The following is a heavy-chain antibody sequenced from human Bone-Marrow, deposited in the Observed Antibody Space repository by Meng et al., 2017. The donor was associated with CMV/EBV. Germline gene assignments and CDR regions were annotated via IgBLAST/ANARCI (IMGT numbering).Heavy chain of an antibody. Sequence: YSVTCYYMHWVRQAPGQGLEWMGWINPNSGDTNSAQKFQGRVTMTRDTSISTAYMELSRLRSDDTAMYYCARDLGPNYYDTSGYGFDYWGQGTLVTVSS. D-gene: IGHD3-22*01. CDR2: INPNSGDT. CDR3: ARDLGPNYYDTSGYGFDY. CDR1: YSVTCYY. J-gene: IGHJ4*02. V-gene: IGHV1-2*02.